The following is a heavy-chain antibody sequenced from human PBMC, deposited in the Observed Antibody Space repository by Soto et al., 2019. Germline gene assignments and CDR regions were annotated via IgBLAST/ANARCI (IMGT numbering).Heavy chain of an antibody. CDR1: GDSVSSNSAG. Sequence: QVQLQLSGPGLVTPSQTLSLTCAISGDSVSSNSAGWNWIRQTPSRGLEWLGRTYYSYKWYFNYSVSVESRITINPDTSKNQFSLQLSSVTPDDTAVYYCARGSWDDVSGHYYMDVWGKGTTVTVSS. CDR2: TYYSYKWYF. J-gene: IGHJ6*03. D-gene: IGHD1-1*01. V-gene: IGHV6-1*01. CDR3: ARGSWDDVSGHYYMDV.